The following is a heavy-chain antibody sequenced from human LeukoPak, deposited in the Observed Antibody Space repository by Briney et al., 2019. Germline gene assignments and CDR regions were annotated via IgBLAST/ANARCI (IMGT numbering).Heavy chain of an antibody. V-gene: IGHV4-39*07. D-gene: IGHD3-10*01. CDR3: ARPLSYYGSGANNWFDP. CDR2: IYYSGST. J-gene: IGHJ5*02. CDR1: GGSISSSSYY. Sequence: PSETLSLTCTVSGGSISSSSYYWGWIRQPPGKGLEWIGSIYYSGSTYYNPSLKSRVTISVDTSKNQFSLKLSSVTAADTAVYYCARPLSYYGSGANNWFDPWGQGTLVTVSS.